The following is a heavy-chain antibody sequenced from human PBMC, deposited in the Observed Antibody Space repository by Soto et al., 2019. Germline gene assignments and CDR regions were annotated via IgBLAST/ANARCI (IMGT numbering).Heavy chain of an antibody. Sequence: QVQLVESGGGVVQPGRSLRLSCAASGFTFSNYAIHWVRQAPGMGLEWVAVLSYDGNNIHFADSVKGRFTVSRDNSKNTLFLQMNRLRAEDTALYYCARGPIGDAAMVKNYLDYWGQGTLVTVSS. CDR3: ARGPIGDAAMVKNYLDY. D-gene: IGHD5-18*01. CDR2: LSYDGNNI. CDR1: GFTFSNYA. V-gene: IGHV3-30-3*01. J-gene: IGHJ4*02.